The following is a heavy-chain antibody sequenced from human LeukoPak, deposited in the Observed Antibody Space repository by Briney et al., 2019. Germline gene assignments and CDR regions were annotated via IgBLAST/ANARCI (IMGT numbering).Heavy chain of an antibody. D-gene: IGHD3-22*01. V-gene: IGHV1-69*05. Sequence: SVKVSCKASGGAFSSYAISWVRQAPGQGLEWMGGIIPIFGTANYAQKFQGRVTITTDESTSTAYMELSSLRSEDTAVYYCARGATTYYYDSSGYSFDYWGQGTLVTVSS. CDR3: ARGATTYYYDSSGYSFDY. CDR1: GGAFSSYA. J-gene: IGHJ4*02. CDR2: IIPIFGTA.